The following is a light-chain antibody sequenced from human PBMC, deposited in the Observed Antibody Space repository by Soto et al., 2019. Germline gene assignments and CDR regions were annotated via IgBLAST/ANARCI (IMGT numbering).Light chain of an antibody. CDR2: GAS. J-gene: IGKJ1*01. CDR1: QGVSSNY. CDR3: QHYGRSPPSWT. Sequence: EIVLTQSPGTLSLSAGERATLSCRASQGVSSNYLAWYQQKPGQPPRLLISGASSRATGIPDRFIGSGSGTDFTLTISSPEPEDFAVYYCQHYGRSPPSWTFGQGTKVEIK. V-gene: IGKV3-20*01.